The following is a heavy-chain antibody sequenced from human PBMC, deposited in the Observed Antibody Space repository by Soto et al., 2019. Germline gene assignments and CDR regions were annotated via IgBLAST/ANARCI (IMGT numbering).Heavy chain of an antibody. V-gene: IGHV3-30*18. CDR1: GFTFNIYG. J-gene: IGHJ4*02. Sequence: GGSLRLSCAASGFTFNIYGMHWVRQAPDKGLEWVALISYDGSNQYYADSVKGRFTISRDNSKNTLFLQMNSLRADDTAVYYYAKDQASGQGSFDSWGQGTLVTVSS. CDR3: AKDQASGQGSFDS. CDR2: ISYDGSNQ.